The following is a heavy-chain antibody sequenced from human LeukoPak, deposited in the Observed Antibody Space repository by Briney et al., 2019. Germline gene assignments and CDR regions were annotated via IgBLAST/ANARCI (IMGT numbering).Heavy chain of an antibody. J-gene: IGHJ6*03. V-gene: IGHV3-7*01. Sequence: PGGSLRLSCAASGFTFSSYWMSWVRQAPGKGREWLANIKQDGSEKYYVASVKGRFTISRDNAKNSLYLQMNSLRAEDTAVYYCAREGAARAKFYYYYYYMDVWGKGTTVTVSS. D-gene: IGHD6-6*01. CDR2: IKQDGSEK. CDR3: AREGAARAKFYYYYYYMDV. CDR1: GFTFSSYW.